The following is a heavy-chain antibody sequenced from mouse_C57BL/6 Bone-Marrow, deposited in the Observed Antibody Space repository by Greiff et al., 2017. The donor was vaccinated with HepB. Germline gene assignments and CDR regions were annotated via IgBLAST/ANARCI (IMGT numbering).Heavy chain of an antibody. J-gene: IGHJ2*01. CDR1: GYTFTDYY. CDR2: IYPGSGNT. D-gene: IGHD1-1*01. CDR3: AIYYYGSSSSFYYFDY. V-gene: IGHV1-76*01. Sequence: VQLQQSGAELVRPGASVKLSCKASGYTFTDYYINWVKQRPGQGLEWIARIYPGSGNTYYNEKFKGKATLTAEKSSSTAYMQLSSLTSEDSAVYFCAIYYYGSSSSFYYFDYWGQGTTLTVSS.